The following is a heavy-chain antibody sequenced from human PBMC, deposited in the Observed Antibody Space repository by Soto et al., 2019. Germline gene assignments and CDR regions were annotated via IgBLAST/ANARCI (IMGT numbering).Heavy chain of an antibody. J-gene: IGHJ6*02. CDR2: ISWNSGTI. CDR3: AKSTGGTANGMGV. D-gene: IGHD2-8*02. V-gene: IGHV3-9*01. CDR1: GFSFDDYA. Sequence: EVQVVESGGGLVQPGRSLRLSCAASGFSFDDYAMHWVRQAPGKGLEWDSGISWNSGTIGYADSVKGRFTISRDNAKNSLYLQMNSLRAEVTALYYCAKSTGGTANGMGVWGQGTTVTVSS.